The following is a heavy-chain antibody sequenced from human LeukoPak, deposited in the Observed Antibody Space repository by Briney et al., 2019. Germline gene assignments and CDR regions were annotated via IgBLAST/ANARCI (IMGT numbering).Heavy chain of an antibody. D-gene: IGHD3-22*01. CDR1: GFTFSSYS. Sequence: GGSLRLSCAASGFTFSSYSMNWVRQAPGKGLEGVSYISSSRSTIYYADSVKGRFTISRENAKNSLYLQMNSLRAEDTAVYYCARGVDDSSGYYSYYYYYGMDVWGQGTTVTVSS. CDR3: ARGVDDSSGYYSYYYYYGMDV. V-gene: IGHV3-48*01. J-gene: IGHJ6*02. CDR2: ISSSRSTI.